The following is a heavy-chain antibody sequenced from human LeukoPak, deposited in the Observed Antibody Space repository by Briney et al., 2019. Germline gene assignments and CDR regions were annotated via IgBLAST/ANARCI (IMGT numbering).Heavy chain of an antibody. J-gene: IGHJ4*02. Sequence: SQTLSLTCTVSGGSISSSSYYWGWIRQPPGKGLEWIGSIYYSGSTYYNPSLESRVTISVDTSKNQFSLKLSSVTAADTAVYYCARGRLARGHYFDYWGQGTLVTVSS. CDR3: ARGRLARGHYFDY. V-gene: IGHV4-39*01. D-gene: IGHD3-10*01. CDR2: IYYSGST. CDR1: GGSISSSSYY.